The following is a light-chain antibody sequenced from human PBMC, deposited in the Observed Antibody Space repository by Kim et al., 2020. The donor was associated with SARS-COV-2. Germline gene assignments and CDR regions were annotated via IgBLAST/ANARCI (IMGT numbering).Light chain of an antibody. CDR1: QGISRY. J-gene: IGKJ2*01. Sequence: SSVGDRVTITCQASQGISRYLSWYQQKPGKAPNLLIYDASNLETGVPSRFSGSGSGTDFTFTISSLQPEDIATYYCQHYDNIPYTFGQGTKLEI. CDR3: QHYDNIPYT. V-gene: IGKV1-33*01. CDR2: DAS.